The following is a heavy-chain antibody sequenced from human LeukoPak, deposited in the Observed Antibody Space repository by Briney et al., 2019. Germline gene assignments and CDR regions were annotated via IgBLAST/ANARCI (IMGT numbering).Heavy chain of an antibody. Sequence: PSETLSLTCAVYGGSFSDYYWSWIRQTPGEGLQWIGGIKYSGSTDYNPSLKSRVTMSVDTSKNQFSLKLTSVTAADTAVYYCARGILAKWYFDLWGRDTLVTVSS. V-gene: IGHV4-34*01. CDR3: ARGILAKWYFDL. D-gene: IGHD3-3*01. CDR1: GGSFSDYY. CDR2: IKYSGST. J-gene: IGHJ2*01.